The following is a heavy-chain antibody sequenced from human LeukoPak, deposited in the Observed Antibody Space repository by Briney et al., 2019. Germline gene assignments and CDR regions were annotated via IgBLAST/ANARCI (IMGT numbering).Heavy chain of an antibody. J-gene: IGHJ4*02. V-gene: IGHV3-9*01. D-gene: IGHD3-10*01. CDR2: ISWNSGSI. CDR3: AKDIQVSGSGTGYFDY. Sequence: GGSLRLSCAASGFTFDDYAMHWVRQAPGKGLEWVSGISWNSGSIGYADSVKGRFTISRDNAKNSLYLQMNSLRAEDTALYYCAKDIQVSGSGTGYFDYWGQGTLVTVSS. CDR1: GFTFDDYA.